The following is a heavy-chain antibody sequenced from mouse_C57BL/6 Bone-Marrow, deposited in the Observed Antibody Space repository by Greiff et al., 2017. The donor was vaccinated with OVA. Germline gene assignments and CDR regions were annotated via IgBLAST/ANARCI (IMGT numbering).Heavy chain of an antibody. CDR2: IDPSDSET. J-gene: IGHJ2*01. Sequence: QVQLQQPGAELVRPGSSVKLSCKASGYTFTSYWMHWVKQRPIQGLEWIGNIDPSDSETHYNQKFKDKATLTVDKSSSTAYMQLSSLTSEDSAVYYCARGAHYYGSSYDFDYWGQGTTLTVSS. V-gene: IGHV1-52*01. D-gene: IGHD1-1*01. CDR1: GYTFTSYW. CDR3: ARGAHYYGSSYDFDY.